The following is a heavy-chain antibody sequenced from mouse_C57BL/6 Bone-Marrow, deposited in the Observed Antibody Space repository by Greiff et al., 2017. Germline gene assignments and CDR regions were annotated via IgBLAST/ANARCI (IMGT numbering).Heavy chain of an antibody. V-gene: IGHV1-81*01. CDR2: LYPRSGNT. Sequence: QVQLQPSGAELARPGASVKLSCKASGYTFTSYGISWVQQSTGQGLEWIGELYPRSGNTYYNEKFKGKATLTADKSSSTEYMELRSLTSEDYAVYFCARYPLLLRYWGQGATLTVSS. CDR3: ARYPLLLRY. J-gene: IGHJ2*01. D-gene: IGHD1-1*01. CDR1: GYTFTSYG.